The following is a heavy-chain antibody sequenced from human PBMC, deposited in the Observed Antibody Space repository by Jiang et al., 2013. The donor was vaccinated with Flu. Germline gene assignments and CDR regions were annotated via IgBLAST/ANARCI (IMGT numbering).Heavy chain of an antibody. Sequence: PSETLSLTCTVSGDSISSSNYYWGWIRQPPGKGLECVGSISYSGGTYYNPSLKSRLTISVDTSKNQFSPKLTSVAAADTALYYCARHNMFYYDSSGFLHWFDPWGQGT. CDR1: GDSISSSNYY. D-gene: IGHD3-22*01. CDR3: ARHNMFYYDSSGFLHWFDP. V-gene: IGHV4-39*01. CDR2: ISYSGGT. J-gene: IGHJ5*02.